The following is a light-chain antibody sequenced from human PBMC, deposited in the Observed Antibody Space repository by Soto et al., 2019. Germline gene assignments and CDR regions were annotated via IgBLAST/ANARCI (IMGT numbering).Light chain of an antibody. CDR2: DAS. CDR3: QQYNSYSL. V-gene: IGKV1-5*01. J-gene: IGKJ3*01. CDR1: QSISSW. Sequence: DIKITQSPSTLSASVGDRVTITCRASQSISSWLAWYQQKPGKAPKLLIYDASSSESGVPSRFSGSGSGTEFTLTISSLQPDDFATYYCQQYNSYSLFGPGTKVDIK.